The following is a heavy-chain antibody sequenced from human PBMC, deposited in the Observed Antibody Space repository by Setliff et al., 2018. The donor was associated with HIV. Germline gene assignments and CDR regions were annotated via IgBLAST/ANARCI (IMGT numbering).Heavy chain of an antibody. Sequence: SETLSLTCTVSSGSISSGTYYWSWVRQYPGKGLEWIGYIDYSGSAFYNPSLKSRITISRDTSKNQFSLKMNSVTAADTAVYYCAREGKTALVTKYFDYWGHGKLVTVSS. D-gene: IGHD5-18*01. CDR3: AREGKTALVTKYFDY. CDR1: SGSISSGTYY. V-gene: IGHV4-31*03. J-gene: IGHJ4*01. CDR2: IDYSGSA.